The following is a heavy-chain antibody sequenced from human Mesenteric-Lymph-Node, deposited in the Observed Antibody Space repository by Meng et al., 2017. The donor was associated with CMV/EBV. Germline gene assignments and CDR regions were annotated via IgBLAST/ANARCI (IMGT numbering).Heavy chain of an antibody. CDR1: GFTVSSYS. J-gene: IGHJ5*02. Sequence: EVQLVESGGGLVKPGGSLRLACAASGFTVSSYSMNWVRQAPGKGLEWVSSISSSSSYIYYADSVKGRFTISRDNAKNSLYLQMNSLRAEDTAVYYCARVSLAAAGTFWFDPRGQGTLVTVS. CDR3: ARVSLAAAGTFWFDP. V-gene: IGHV3-21*01. D-gene: IGHD6-13*01. CDR2: ISSSSSYI.